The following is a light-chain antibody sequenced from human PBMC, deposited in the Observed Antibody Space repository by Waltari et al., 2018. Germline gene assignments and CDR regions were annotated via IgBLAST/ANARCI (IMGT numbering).Light chain of an antibody. V-gene: IGLV2-11*01. CDR3: CAYAGSAI. J-gene: IGLJ2*01. CDR1: SSDVGSYNY. Sequence: QSALTQPRSVSGSPGQSVTISCTGTSSDVGSYNYVCWYQQHPGKAPRLMIYDVNKRPAGFPDRVSGSKAGNTAALTISGLQAEDEADYYCCAYAGSAIFGGGTELTVL. CDR2: DVN.